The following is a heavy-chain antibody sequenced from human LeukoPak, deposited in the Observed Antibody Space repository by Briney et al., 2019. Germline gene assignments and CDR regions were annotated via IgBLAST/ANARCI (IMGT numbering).Heavy chain of an antibody. CDR1: GFTFSTFA. D-gene: IGHD4-17*01. Sequence: GGSLRLSCEASGFTFSTFAMIWVRQPPGKGLEWVSSIFPSGGEIHYADSVRGRFTISRDNSKSTLSLQMNSLRAEDTAVYYCAKMTTVTTATRYYFDYWGQGTLVTVSS. CDR2: IFPSGGEI. J-gene: IGHJ4*02. CDR3: AKMTTVTTATRYYFDY. V-gene: IGHV3-23*01.